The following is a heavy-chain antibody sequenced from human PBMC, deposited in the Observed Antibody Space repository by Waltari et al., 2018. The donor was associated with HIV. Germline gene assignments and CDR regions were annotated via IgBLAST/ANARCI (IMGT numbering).Heavy chain of an antibody. CDR2: VNPGNGNT. Sequence: HLLQSGAEVKKPGASVTVSCRASGYNFTAYAIHWVRQAPGQRPEWVAWVNPGNGNTKYARKFEARITVTRDEVAETAYMVLTALRSEETAVDYGVRGPSCGGDTCDSVFDSWGQGTLVSVSS. CDR3: VRGPSCGGDTCDSVFDS. CDR1: GYNFTAYA. D-gene: IGHD2-21*02. V-gene: IGHV1-3*01. J-gene: IGHJ4*02.